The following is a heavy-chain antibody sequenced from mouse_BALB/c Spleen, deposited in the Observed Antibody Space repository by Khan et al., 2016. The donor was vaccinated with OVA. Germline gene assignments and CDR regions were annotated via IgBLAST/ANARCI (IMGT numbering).Heavy chain of an antibody. D-gene: IGHD2-14*01. Sequence: QVQLKQSGPGLVAPSQSLSITCTVSGFSLSRYNIHWVRQPPGKGLEWLGMIWGGGGTDYNSTLKYRLNISKDNSKSQVFLKMNSLQTDDTAMYYCARAYYRYDGYYAMDYWGQGTSVTVSS. J-gene: IGHJ4*01. V-gene: IGHV2-6-4*01. CDR3: ARAYYRYDGYYAMDY. CDR1: GFSLSRYN. CDR2: IWGGGGT.